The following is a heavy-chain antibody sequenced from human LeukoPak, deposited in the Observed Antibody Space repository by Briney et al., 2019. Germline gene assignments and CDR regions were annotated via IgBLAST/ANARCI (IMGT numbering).Heavy chain of an antibody. CDR3: ARTYSGSYYFDY. J-gene: IGHJ4*02. V-gene: IGHV1-69*01. D-gene: IGHD1-26*01. CDR1: GGTFSSSA. Sequence: ASVKVSCKASGGTFSSSAISWVRQAPGQGLEWMGGIIPIFGTANYAQKFQGRVTITADESTSTAYMELSSLRSEDTAVYYCARTYSGSYYFDYWGQGTLVTVSS. CDR2: IIPIFGTA.